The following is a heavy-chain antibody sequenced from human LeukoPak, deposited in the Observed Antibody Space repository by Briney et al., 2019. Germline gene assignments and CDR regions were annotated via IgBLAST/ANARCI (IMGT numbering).Heavy chain of an antibody. D-gene: IGHD3-22*01. CDR2: IKSKTDGGTT. CDR1: GFTFSNAW. Sequence: GGSLRLSCAASGFTFSNAWMSWVRQAPGKGLEWVGRIKSKTDGGTTDYAAPVKGRFTISRDDSKNTLYLQMNSLKTEDTAVHYCTTLGRDSSPVNHWGQGTLVTVSS. V-gene: IGHV3-15*01. J-gene: IGHJ5*02. CDR3: TTLGRDSSPVNH.